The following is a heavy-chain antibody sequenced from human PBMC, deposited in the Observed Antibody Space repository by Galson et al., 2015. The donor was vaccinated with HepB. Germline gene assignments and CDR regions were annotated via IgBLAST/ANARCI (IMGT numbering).Heavy chain of an antibody. CDR3: ARDSVVVVVAATPDYFDY. Sequence: SLRLSCAASGFTFSSYSMNWVRQAPGKGLEWVSSISSSSSYIYYADSVKGRFTISRDNAKNSLYLQMNSLRAEDTAVYYCARDSVVVVVAATPDYFDYWGQGTLVTVSS. J-gene: IGHJ4*02. V-gene: IGHV3-21*01. CDR1: GFTFSSYS. D-gene: IGHD2-15*01. CDR2: ISSSSSYI.